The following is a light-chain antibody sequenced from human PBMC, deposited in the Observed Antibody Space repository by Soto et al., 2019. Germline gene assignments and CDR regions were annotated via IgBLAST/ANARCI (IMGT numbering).Light chain of an antibody. J-gene: IGKJ1*01. CDR2: GAS. CDR1: QSVSSGY. V-gene: IGKV3-15*01. Sequence: EIVMTQSPATLSVSPGERATLSCRASQSVSSGYLAWYQQKPGQAPRLLIYGASTRATGTPARFSGSGSGTEFTLTISSLQSEDFAVYYCQQYNNWPPWTFGQGTKVDIK. CDR3: QQYNNWPPWT.